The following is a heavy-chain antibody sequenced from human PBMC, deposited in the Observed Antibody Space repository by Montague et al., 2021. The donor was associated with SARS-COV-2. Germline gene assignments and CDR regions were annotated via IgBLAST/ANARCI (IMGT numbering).Heavy chain of an antibody. CDR3: ASSRIVASNRAFDY. V-gene: IGHV4-38-2*02. CDR2: IYHSGTT. D-gene: IGHD2-21*01. J-gene: IGHJ4*02. Sequence: SETLSLTCTVSGDSITTNYYWGWIRQPPGKGLEWIGTIYHSGTTNYNPSLKSRVTISVDTSNNQFSLKLTSVTVADTAVYYCASSRIVASNRAFDYWGQGTLVTVSS. CDR1: GDSITTNYY.